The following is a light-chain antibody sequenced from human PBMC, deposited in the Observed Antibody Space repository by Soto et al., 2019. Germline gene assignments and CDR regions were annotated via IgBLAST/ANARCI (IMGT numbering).Light chain of an antibody. Sequence: QSALAQPASVSGSPGQSITISCTGTSSDVGGYNYVSWYQHHPGKAPKLMIYEVSNRPSGVSNRFFGSKSGNTASLTISGLQAEDEAEYYCTSYTSSTTYVVFGGGTKLTVL. J-gene: IGLJ2*01. CDR3: TSYTSSTTYVV. CDR1: SSDVGGYNY. CDR2: EVS. V-gene: IGLV2-14*01.